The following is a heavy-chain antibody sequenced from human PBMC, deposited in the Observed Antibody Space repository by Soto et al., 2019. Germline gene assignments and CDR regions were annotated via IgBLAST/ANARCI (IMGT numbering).Heavy chain of an antibody. CDR1: GFTFSSYA. J-gene: IGHJ6*02. CDR2: ISGSGGST. D-gene: IGHD2-15*01. V-gene: IGHV3-23*01. Sequence: EVQLLESGGGLVQPGGSLRLSCAASGFTFSSYAMSWVRQAPGKGLEWVSAISGSGGSTYYADSVKGRFTIARDNSKKALYLQMNSLRAEDTAVYNCAKGGYGSGGSCHDYYYYGMDVWGQGTTVTVSS. CDR3: AKGGYGSGGSCHDYYYYGMDV.